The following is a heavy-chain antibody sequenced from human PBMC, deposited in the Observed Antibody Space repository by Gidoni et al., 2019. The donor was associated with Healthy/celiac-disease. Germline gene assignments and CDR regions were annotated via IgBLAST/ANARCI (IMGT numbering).Heavy chain of an antibody. CDR3: ARDQAPLTMVRGADWYFDL. Sequence: QVQLVESGGGVVQPGRSLRLSCAASGFTFSSYAMHWVRQAPGKGLGWVAVISYDGSNKYYADSVKGRFTISRDNSKNTLYLQMNSLRAEDTAVYYCARDQAPLTMVRGADWYFDLWGRGTLVTVSS. CDR2: ISYDGSNK. V-gene: IGHV3-30-3*01. CDR1: GFTFSSYA. D-gene: IGHD3-10*01. J-gene: IGHJ2*01.